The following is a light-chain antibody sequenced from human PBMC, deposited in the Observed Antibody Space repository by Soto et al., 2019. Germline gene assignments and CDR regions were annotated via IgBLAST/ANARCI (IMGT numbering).Light chain of an antibody. Sequence: DIQMTQSPSSLSASVGDRVTITCRASQSISSYLNWYQQKPGKAPKLLMFDASSLESGVPSRFSGSGSGTEFTLTISSLQPDDFATYHCQQYDSHRWTFGQGTKVDIK. CDR2: DAS. V-gene: IGKV1-5*01. J-gene: IGKJ1*01. CDR3: QQYDSHRWT. CDR1: QSISSY.